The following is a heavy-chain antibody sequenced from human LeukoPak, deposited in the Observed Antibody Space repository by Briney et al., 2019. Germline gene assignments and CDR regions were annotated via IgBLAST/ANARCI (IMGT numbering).Heavy chain of an antibody. CDR2: INQSGST. V-gene: IGHV4-34*01. CDR1: GGSFSGYN. D-gene: IGHD1-26*01. Sequence: SETLSLTCAVYGGSFSGYNWSWIRQPPGKGLEWIGEINQSGSTNYNPSRKSRVTISADTSKNQFSLKLSSVTAADTAAYYCATSGSYRDYWGQGTLVTVSS. CDR3: ATSGSYRDY. J-gene: IGHJ4*02.